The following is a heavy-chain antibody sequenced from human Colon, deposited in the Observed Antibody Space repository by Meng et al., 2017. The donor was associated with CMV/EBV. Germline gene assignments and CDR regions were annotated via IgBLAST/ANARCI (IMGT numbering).Heavy chain of an antibody. CDR2: DA. J-gene: IGHJ5*02. Sequence: DAHYGQRFQGRVTMTSDTSTSTAYMELNSLTGDDTAVYYCARGLGAAGKGTWFDPWGQGTLVTVHS. D-gene: IGHD6-13*01. CDR3: ARGLGAAGKGTWFDP. V-gene: IGHV1-2*02.